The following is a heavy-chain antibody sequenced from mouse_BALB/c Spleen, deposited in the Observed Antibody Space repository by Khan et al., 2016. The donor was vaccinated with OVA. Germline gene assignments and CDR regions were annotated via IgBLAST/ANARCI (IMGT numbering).Heavy chain of an antibody. J-gene: IGHJ4*01. CDR1: GYTFTNCG. CDR2: INTYTGEP. CDR3: ARPPYFSYVLDY. Sequence: VQLVESGPELKKPGETVKISCKASGYTFTNCGMNWVQQAPGKGLKWMGWINTYTGEPTYADDFKGRFAFSLETSANTAYLQINNLKNEDTATYFCARPPYFSYVLDYWGQGTSVTVSS. V-gene: IGHV9-3-1*01. D-gene: IGHD2-10*01.